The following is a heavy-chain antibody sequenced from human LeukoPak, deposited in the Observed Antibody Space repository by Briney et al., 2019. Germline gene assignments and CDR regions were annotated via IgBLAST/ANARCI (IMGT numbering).Heavy chain of an antibody. CDR1: GFTFSSYA. Sequence: GGSLRLSCAASGFTFSSYAMSWVRQAPGKGLEWVSVISGSGGITRYADSVKGRFTISRDNSKNTLYLQMNSLRAEDTAVYYCVRDYYDSSGYYGVDYWGQGTLVTVSS. CDR3: VRDYYDSSGYYGVDY. D-gene: IGHD3-22*01. V-gene: IGHV3-23*01. CDR2: ISGSGGIT. J-gene: IGHJ4*02.